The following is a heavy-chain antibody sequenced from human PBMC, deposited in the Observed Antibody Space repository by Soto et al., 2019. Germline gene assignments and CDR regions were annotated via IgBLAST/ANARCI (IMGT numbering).Heavy chain of an antibody. CDR1: AVAATTIRLR. J-gene: IGHJ6*02. CDR3: ARIIGGLDDYGMDV. D-gene: IGHD2-15*01. V-gene: IGHV2-70*04. Sequence: NATQTPPAPGSFYAVAATTIRLRVSWIGQPPGKALEWLARIDWDDYKFYSTSLKTRLTISKDTSKNQVVLTMTNMDPVDTATYYCARIIGGLDDYGMDVWGQGTTVTVS. CDR2: IDWDDYK.